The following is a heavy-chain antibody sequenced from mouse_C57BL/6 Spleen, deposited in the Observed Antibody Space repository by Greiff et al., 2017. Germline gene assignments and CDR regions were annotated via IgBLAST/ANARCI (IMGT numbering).Heavy chain of an antibody. CDR3: ARMNYDPHFDY. CDR1: GYAFSSYW. CDR2: IYPGDGDT. J-gene: IGHJ2*01. D-gene: IGHD2-4*01. V-gene: IGHV1-80*01. Sequence: QVQLQQSGAELVKPGASVKISCKASGYAFSSYWMNWVKQRPGKGLEWIGQIYPGDGDTNYNGKFKGKATLTADKSSSTAYMQLSSLTSEDSAVYFCARMNYDPHFDYWGQGTTLTVSS.